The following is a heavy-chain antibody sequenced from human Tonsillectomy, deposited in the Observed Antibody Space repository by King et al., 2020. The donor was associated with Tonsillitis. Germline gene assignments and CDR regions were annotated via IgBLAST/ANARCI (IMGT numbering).Heavy chain of an antibody. CDR3: ARVGDDCLGGSCYSDY. Sequence: VQLVESGGGVVQPGNSLRLSCAASGFKFSSFGMYWVRQAPGKGLEWVAVIRYDGSQKLCADSVKGRFTVSRDNSKNTLSLQMNSLRPDDTAVYYCARVGDDCLGGSCYSDYWGRGTLVTVSS. CDR1: GFKFSSFG. V-gene: IGHV3-33*01. CDR2: IRYDGSQK. J-gene: IGHJ4*02. D-gene: IGHD2-15*01.